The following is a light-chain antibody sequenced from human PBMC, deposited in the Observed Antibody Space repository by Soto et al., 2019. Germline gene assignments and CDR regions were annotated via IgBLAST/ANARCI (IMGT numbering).Light chain of an antibody. V-gene: IGKV3D-20*02. Sequence: EIVFTQSPGTLSLSPGERATLSCRASQSVSSSYLAWYQQKPGQAPRLLIYGASSRATGIPARFSGSRSGTDFTLTISSLEPEDFGVYFCHQRNKFGQGTRLEIK. CDR3: HQRNK. CDR2: GAS. J-gene: IGKJ5*01. CDR1: QSVSSSY.